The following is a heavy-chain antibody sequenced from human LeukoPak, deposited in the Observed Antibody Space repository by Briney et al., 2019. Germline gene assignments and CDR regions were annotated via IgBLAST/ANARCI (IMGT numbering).Heavy chain of an antibody. CDR1: GFIVSSNY. CDR3: ARVGITLFGVVIL. D-gene: IGHD3-3*01. J-gene: IGHJ4*02. CDR2: LYSGGNT. V-gene: IGHV3-53*01. Sequence: GGSLGLSCAASGFIVSSNYMSWVRQAPGKGLEWVSILYSGGNTYYADSVKGRFIISRDNSNNTLYLQMNSLRTEDTAVYYCARVGITLFGVVILWGKGTLVTVSS.